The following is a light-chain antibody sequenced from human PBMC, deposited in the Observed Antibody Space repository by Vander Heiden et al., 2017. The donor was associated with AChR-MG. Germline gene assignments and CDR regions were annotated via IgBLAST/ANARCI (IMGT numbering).Light chain of an antibody. CDR2: NNN. Sequence: QSVLTQPPSTSGTPGQRVTISCSGSSSNIGSNTVNWYQQLPGTAPKLLICNNNQRPSGVPDRFSGSKSGTSASLAISGLHSEDDADYYCAAWDDSLSGVFGGGTKLTVL. J-gene: IGLJ3*02. CDR1: SSNIGSNT. CDR3: AAWDDSLSGV. V-gene: IGLV1-44*01.